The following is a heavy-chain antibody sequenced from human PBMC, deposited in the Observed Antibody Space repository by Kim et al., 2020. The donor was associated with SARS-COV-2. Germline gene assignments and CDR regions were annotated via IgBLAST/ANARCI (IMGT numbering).Heavy chain of an antibody. CDR3: ARDPTHRLLGMVRGVNDALDI. D-gene: IGHD3-10*01. Sequence: GGSLRLSCAASGFTFSSYWMHWVRQAPGKGLVWVSRINSDGSSTSYADSVKGRFTISRDNAKNTLYLQMNSLRAEDTAVYYCARDPTHRLLGMVRGVNDALDIWGQGTMVTVSS. V-gene: IGHV3-74*01. CDR2: INSDGSST. CDR1: GFTFSSYW. J-gene: IGHJ3*02.